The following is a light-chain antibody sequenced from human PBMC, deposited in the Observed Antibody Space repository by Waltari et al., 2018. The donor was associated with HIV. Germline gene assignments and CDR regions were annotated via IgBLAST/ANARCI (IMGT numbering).Light chain of an antibody. CDR2: QNI. Sequence: HSLLTQPPSVSGAPGQRVTISCTVSSSHIGAGYDVNWYQKYPGTAPKLLIFQNINRPSGVPDRFSGSKSVTSASLVITGLQAEDEADYYCQSYDRRLMWVFGGGTSLTV. CDR1: SSHIGAGYD. CDR3: QSYDRRLMWV. V-gene: IGLV1-40*01. J-gene: IGLJ2*01.